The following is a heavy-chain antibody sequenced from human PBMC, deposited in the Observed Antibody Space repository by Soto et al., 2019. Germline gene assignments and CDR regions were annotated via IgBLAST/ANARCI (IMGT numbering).Heavy chain of an antibody. Sequence: QVQLVQSGAEVKKPGSSVKVSCKTSGGTFSRYTISWVRQAPGQGLEWMGRIIPILGIANYAQKFQGRVTITADKSTSTSYMELSSLRSEDTAVYFCARGSGYGPTSTCYKSSAYWGQGTLVTVSS. CDR2: IIPILGIA. V-gene: IGHV1-69*02. J-gene: IGHJ4*02. CDR1: GGTFSRYT. CDR3: ARGSGYGPTSTCYKSSAY. D-gene: IGHD2-2*02.